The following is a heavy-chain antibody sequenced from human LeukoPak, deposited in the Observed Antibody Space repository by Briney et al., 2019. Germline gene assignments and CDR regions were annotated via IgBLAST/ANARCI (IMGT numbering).Heavy chain of an antibody. CDR3: ARGHRHYDSPSHAFDI. CDR2: INHSGST. D-gene: IGHD3-22*01. Sequence: PSQTLSLTCTVSGGSHSSGDYYLSWIRQPPGKGLEWIVEINHSGSTNYNPSLKSRVTISVDTSKNQFSLKLSSVTAADTAVYYCARGHRHYDSPSHAFDIWGQGTMVTVSS. V-gene: IGHV4-30-4*01. CDR1: GGSHSSGDYY. J-gene: IGHJ3*02.